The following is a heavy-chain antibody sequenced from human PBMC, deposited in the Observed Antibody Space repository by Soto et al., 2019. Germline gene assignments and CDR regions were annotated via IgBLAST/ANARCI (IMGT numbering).Heavy chain of an antibody. CDR2: ISSSASHI. V-gene: IGHV3-21*01. CDR1: GFSFSSYS. CDR3: ARGYTGYCSGGTCYWFDP. D-gene: IGHD2-15*01. J-gene: IGHJ5*02. Sequence: EVQLVESGGGLVKPGGSLRLSCAASGFSFSSYSTNWVRQAPGKGLEWVSSISSSASHINYADSVKGRFTISRDNAKKSLYLQMNSLRAEDTAVYYCARGYTGYCSGGTCYWFDPWGQGTLVTVSS.